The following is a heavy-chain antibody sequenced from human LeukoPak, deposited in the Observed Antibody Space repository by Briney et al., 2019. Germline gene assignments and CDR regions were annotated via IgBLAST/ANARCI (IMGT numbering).Heavy chain of an antibody. J-gene: IGHJ6*03. CDR3: ARRTAMVDYYYMDV. CDR2: IYYSGST. D-gene: IGHD5-18*01. CDR1: GGSISSSSYY. V-gene: IGHV4-39*01. Sequence: SDTLSLTCTVSGGSISSSSYYWGWIRQPPGKGLEWIGSIYYSGSTYYNPSLKSRVTISVDTSKNQFSLKLSSVTAADTAVYYCARRTAMVDYYYMDVWGKGTTVTVSS.